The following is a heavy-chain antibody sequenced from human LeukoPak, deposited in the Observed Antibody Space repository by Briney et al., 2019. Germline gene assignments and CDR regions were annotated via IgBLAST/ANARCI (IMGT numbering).Heavy chain of an antibody. CDR3: AKGRGSSSGWSFDY. CDR2: ISGGDTT. J-gene: IGHJ4*02. V-gene: IGHV3-23*01. Sequence: GGSLRLSCAASGFTFSSYAMSWVRQVPGKGLEWVSAISGGDTTHYADSVKGRFTISRDNSKNTVYLQMNSLRAEDTAVYYCAKGRGSSSGWSFDYWGQGTLVTVSS. D-gene: IGHD6-19*01. CDR1: GFTFSSYA.